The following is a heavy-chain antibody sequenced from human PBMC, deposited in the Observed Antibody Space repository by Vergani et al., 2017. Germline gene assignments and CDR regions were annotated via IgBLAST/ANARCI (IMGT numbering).Heavy chain of an antibody. D-gene: IGHD2-2*01. CDR2: IYHSGST. V-gene: IGHV4-38-2*02. CDR1: GYSISSGYY. CDR3: ASWSWDIVVVPAAMGLGDAFDF. J-gene: IGHJ3*01. Sequence: QVQLQESGPGLVKPSETLSLTCTVSGYSISSGYYWGWLRQPPGKGLEWIGSIYHSGSTYYNRSLKSRVTISVDTSKNQFSLKQSPVTAADTAVYYCASWSWDIVVVPAAMGLGDAFDFWGQGTMVTVSS.